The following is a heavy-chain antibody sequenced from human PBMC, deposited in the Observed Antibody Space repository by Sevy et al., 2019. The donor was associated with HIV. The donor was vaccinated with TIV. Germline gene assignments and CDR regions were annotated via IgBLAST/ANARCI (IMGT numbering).Heavy chain of an antibody. Sequence: ASVKVSCKASGYTFTTYGITWVRQAPGQGLEWMGWISTYNSMINYAHKFQGRVTMTTDTSTSTAYMELRSLRSDDTVVYYCARSTQVAGRSNWFDPWGQGTLVTVSS. V-gene: IGHV1-18*01. J-gene: IGHJ5*02. CDR3: ARSTQVAGRSNWFDP. CDR1: GYTFTTYG. D-gene: IGHD6-19*01. CDR2: ISTYNSMI.